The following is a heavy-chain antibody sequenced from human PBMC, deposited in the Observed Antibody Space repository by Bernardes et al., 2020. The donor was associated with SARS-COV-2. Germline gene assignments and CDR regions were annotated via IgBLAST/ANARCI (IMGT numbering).Heavy chain of an antibody. Sequence: ASMKVSCKASGYTFTGYYMHWVRQAPGQGLEWMGWINPNSGGTNYAQKLQGRVTMTRDTSISTAYMELSRLRSDDTAVYYCARDMAAPNENWFDPWGQGTLVTVSS. D-gene: IGHD6-6*01. CDR3: ARDMAAPNENWFDP. J-gene: IGHJ5*02. V-gene: IGHV1-2*02. CDR2: INPNSGGT. CDR1: GYTFTGYY.